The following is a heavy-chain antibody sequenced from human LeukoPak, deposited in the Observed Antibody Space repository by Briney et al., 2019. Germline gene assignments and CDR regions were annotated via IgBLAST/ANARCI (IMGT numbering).Heavy chain of an antibody. V-gene: IGHV3-23*01. Sequence: GGSLRLSCEVSGFTFSSHAMGWVRQAPGEGLEWVSVISGGGGSTYYADSLKGRFTISRDNSKNTLYLQMNSLRAEDTAVYYCAKADYYDSSGHPPFDYWGQGTLVTVSS. CDR3: AKADYYDSSGHPPFDY. D-gene: IGHD3-22*01. CDR2: ISGGGGST. J-gene: IGHJ4*02. CDR1: GFTFSSHA.